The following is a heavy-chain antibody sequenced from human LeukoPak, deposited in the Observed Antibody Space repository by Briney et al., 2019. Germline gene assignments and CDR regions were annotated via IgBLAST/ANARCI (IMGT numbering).Heavy chain of an antibody. Sequence: ASVKVSCKASGYSFTDHYIHWVRQAPGQGLEWMGIINPSRGSTSYAQKFQGRVTMTRDASTSTFYMELSSLRSEDTAVYYCARDIYYDSEIDYWGQGTLVTVSS. CDR1: GYSFTDHY. V-gene: IGHV1-46*01. D-gene: IGHD3-22*01. CDR3: ARDIYYDSEIDY. CDR2: INPSRGST. J-gene: IGHJ4*02.